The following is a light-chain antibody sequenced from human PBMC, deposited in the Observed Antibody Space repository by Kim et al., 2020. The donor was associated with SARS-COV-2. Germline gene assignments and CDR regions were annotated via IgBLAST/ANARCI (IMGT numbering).Light chain of an antibody. CDR1: SSDIGRYNF. J-gene: IGLJ1*01. V-gene: IGLV2-14*03. Sequence: QSALTQPASVSGSPGQSITIPCTGTSSDIGRYNFVSWYQQHPGKAPKLIIYDVSNRPSGVSSRFSGSKSGNTASLTISGLQAEDESDYYCSSFTATTLYVFGTGTKVTVL. CDR2: DVS. CDR3: SSFTATTLYV.